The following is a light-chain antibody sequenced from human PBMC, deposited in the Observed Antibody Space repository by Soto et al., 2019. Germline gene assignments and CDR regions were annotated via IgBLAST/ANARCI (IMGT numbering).Light chain of an antibody. V-gene: IGKV3-20*01. J-gene: IGKJ1*01. CDR2: GAS. CDR3: QQSGSSPWT. CDR1: QSVRSSY. Sequence: VLTPPPRKLSLSAGETATLSCRASQSVRSSYLAWYQQKPGQAPRLLIYGASSRATGIPDRFSGSGSGTDFTLTISRLEPEDFAVYYCQQSGSSPWTFAQGTKVDIK.